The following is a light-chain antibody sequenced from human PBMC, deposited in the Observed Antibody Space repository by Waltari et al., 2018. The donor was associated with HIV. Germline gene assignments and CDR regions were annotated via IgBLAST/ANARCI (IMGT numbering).Light chain of an antibody. V-gene: IGLV1-44*01. CDR1: SSNIGSNI. CDR2: SNN. Sequence: QSVLTQPPSASGTPGQRVTISCSGSSSNIGSNIVNWYQQLPGTAPKLLIYSNNQRPSVVPDRVSGSKSGASASLAISGLQSEDEADYYCAAWDDSLNGWVFGGGTKLTVL. J-gene: IGLJ3*02. CDR3: AAWDDSLNGWV.